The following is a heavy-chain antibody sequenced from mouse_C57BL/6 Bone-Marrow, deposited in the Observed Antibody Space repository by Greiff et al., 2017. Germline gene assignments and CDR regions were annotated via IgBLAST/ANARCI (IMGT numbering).Heavy chain of an antibody. J-gene: IGHJ4*01. Sequence: QVQLQQPGAELVMPGASVKLSCKASGYTLTSYWMHWVKQRPGQGLEWIGEIDPSDSYTNYNQKFKGKSTLTVDKSSSTAYMQLSSLTSEDSAVYYYARRELHLDYWGQGTSLTVSS. CDR2: IDPSDSYT. CDR3: ARRELHLDY. V-gene: IGHV1-69*01. CDR1: GYTLTSYW.